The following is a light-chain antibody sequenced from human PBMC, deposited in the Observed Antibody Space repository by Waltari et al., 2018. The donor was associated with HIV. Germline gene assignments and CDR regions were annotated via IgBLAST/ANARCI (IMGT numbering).Light chain of an antibody. CDR1: QSVLYTSKNKNS. Sequence: MFQSLDSLYVSLGERATINCMSSQSVLYTSKNKNSLAWYQQKSGQPPKLLIYWASARESGVPDRFSGSGSGTDFNLTISSLQAEDVAVYYCQQYLDFPRTFGQGTKVEVK. V-gene: IGKV4-1*01. J-gene: IGKJ1*01. CDR3: QQYLDFPRT. CDR2: WAS.